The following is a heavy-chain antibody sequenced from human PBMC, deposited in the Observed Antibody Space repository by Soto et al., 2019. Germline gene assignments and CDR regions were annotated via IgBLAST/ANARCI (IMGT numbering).Heavy chain of an antibody. Sequence: SETLSLTCTVSGGSISSTIHYWVWIRHPPGKGLEWVGSIYYTGSTSYYNPSLMGRVTISVDTSKNRFSLKLSSVTAADTAVYYCAREAMVRGAITWFDPWGQGSLVTVSS. V-gene: IGHV4-39*02. CDR1: GGSISSTIHY. J-gene: IGHJ5*02. CDR3: AREAMVRGAITWFDP. D-gene: IGHD3-10*01. CDR2: IYYTGSTS.